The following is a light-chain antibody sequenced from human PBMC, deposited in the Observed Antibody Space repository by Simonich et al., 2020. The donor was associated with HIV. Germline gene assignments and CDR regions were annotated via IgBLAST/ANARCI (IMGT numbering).Light chain of an antibody. CDR1: QSVLYSSKNKNY. Sequence: DIVMTQSPDSLAVSLGERATINTKSRQSVLYSSKNKNYLTWYQQKPGQSPKLLLYWASTRESGVPDRFRGSGSGTDFTLTISSLQAEDVAFYYCQQYYSTPFTFGQGTRLGIK. J-gene: IGKJ5*01. CDR3: QQYYSTPFT. V-gene: IGKV4-1*01. CDR2: WAS.